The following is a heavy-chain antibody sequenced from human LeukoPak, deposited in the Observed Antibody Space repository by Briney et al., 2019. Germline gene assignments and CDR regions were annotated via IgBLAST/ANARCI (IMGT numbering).Heavy chain of an antibody. J-gene: IGHJ4*02. CDR2: IYYSGST. D-gene: IGHD6-19*01. V-gene: IGHV4-31*03. CDR1: GGSISSGGYY. CDR3: ARDNSSGGIFDY. Sequence: KPSETLSLTCTVSGGSISSGGYYWSWIRQHPGKGLEWIGYIYYSGSTYYNPSLKSRVTISVDTSKNQFSLKLSSVTAADTAVYYCARDNSSGGIFDYWGQGTLVTVSS.